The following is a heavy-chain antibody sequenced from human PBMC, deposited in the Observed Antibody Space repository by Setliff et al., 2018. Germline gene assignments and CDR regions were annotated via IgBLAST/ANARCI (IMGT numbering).Heavy chain of an antibody. V-gene: IGHV1-18*01. Sequence: ASVKVSCKASGYTFTSYGFSWVRQAPGQGLEWMGRISVYNGNTNYGQKYQGRVAMTTDTSTNTVYMELRSLRSDDTAIYYCATERGLVVSATDYYYYMDVWGKGTTVTVSS. D-gene: IGHD2-15*01. CDR1: GYTFTSYG. CDR2: ISVYNGNT. CDR3: ATERGLVVSATDYYYYMDV. J-gene: IGHJ6*03.